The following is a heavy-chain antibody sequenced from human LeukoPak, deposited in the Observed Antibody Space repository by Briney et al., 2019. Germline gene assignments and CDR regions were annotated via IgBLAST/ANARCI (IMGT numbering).Heavy chain of an antibody. D-gene: IGHD2-2*02. CDR1: GGTFSSYA. CDR2: IIPIFGTA. J-gene: IGHJ4*02. V-gene: IGHV1-69*01. CDR3: ARMGGGIVVVPAAILFDY. Sequence: ASVEVSCKASGGTFSSYAISWVRQAPGQGLEWMGGIIPIFGTANYAQKFQGRVTVTADESTSTAYMELSSLRSEDTAVYYCARMGGGIVVVPAAILFDYWGQGTLVTVSS.